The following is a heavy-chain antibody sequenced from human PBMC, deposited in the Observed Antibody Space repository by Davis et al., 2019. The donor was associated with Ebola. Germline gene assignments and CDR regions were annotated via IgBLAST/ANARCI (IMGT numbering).Heavy chain of an antibody. CDR1: GLTFSNAW. J-gene: IGHJ6*03. Sequence: GESLKISCAASGLTFSNAWLNWVRQPPGKGLEWVGRIESRADGGTTDYAAPVKGRFTISRDDSKNTLYLQMNSLKTEDTAVYYCTKSGFLQWLIDYYYCFMDVWGKGTTVTVSS. V-gene: IGHV3-15*04. D-gene: IGHD3-3*01. CDR3: TKSGFLQWLIDYYYCFMDV. CDR2: IESRADGGTT.